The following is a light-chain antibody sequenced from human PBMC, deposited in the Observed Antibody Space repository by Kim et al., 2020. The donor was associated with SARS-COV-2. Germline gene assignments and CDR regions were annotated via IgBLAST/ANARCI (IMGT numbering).Light chain of an antibody. CDR3: QKYNSYTWT. Sequence: DIQMTQSPSTLSASVGGRVIITCRASQSVRTWLAWYQQKPGKAPKFLIYDASNLESGVPSRFSGSGSGTEFTLIISSLLPDDFATYYSQKYNSYTWTFGQGTKREIK. V-gene: IGKV1-5*01. J-gene: IGKJ1*01. CDR1: QSVRTW. CDR2: DAS.